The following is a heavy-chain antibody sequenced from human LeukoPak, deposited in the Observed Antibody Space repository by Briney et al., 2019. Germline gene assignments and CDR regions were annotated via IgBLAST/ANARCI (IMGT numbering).Heavy chain of an antibody. CDR1: GGTFSSYA. V-gene: IGHV1-69*05. D-gene: IGHD2-21*02. CDR2: IIPNSGTA. CDR3: AHSGQYCSGDCYSEYYFDY. J-gene: IGHJ4*02. Sequence: ASVKVSCKXSGGTFSSYAISWVRQAPRQGLEWMGGIIPNSGTANYAQKFQGRVTITTDESTSTAYMELSSLRSEDTAVYYCAHSGQYCSGDCYSEYYFDYWGQGTLATVSS.